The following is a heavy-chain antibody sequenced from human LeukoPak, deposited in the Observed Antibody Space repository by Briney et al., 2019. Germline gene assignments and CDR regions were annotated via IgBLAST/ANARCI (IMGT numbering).Heavy chain of an antibody. Sequence: GGSLRLSCAASGFTFSDYSMNWVRQAPGKGLEWISYIGIDSGNTNYADSVRGRFTISGDKAKNSLYLQMNSLRVEDTAVYYCARDYKYAFDNWGQGTLVTVSS. CDR1: GFTFSDYS. CDR2: IGIDSGNT. J-gene: IGHJ4*02. V-gene: IGHV3-48*01. D-gene: IGHD5-24*01. CDR3: ARDYKYAFDN.